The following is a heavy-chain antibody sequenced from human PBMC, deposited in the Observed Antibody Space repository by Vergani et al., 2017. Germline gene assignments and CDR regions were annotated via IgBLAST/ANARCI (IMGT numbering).Heavy chain of an antibody. Sequence: EVELVPSGPEMKKPGESLMISCKCSEYIFGNYWIRWLRQMPGKVLEWRGLIYPAYSDTGYSPSFQGQVTISADKSNSSAFLQWDSLKASYTALYYCAQHKTYTDSWGQGTLVTVSS. V-gene: IGHV5-51*03. CDR2: IYPAYSDT. CDR1: EYIFGNYW. CDR3: AQHKTYTDS. J-gene: IGHJ4*02.